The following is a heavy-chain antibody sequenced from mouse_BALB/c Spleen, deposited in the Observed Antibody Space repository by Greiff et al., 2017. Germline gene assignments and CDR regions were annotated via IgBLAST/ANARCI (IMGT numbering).Heavy chain of an antibody. Sequence: QVQLKESGPGLVAPSQSMSITCTVSGFSLTSYGVHWVRQPPGKGLEWLGVIWAGGSTNYNSALMSRLSISKDNSKSQVFLKMNSLQTDDTAMYYCARDGGEKLLGFAYWGQGTLVTVSA. J-gene: IGHJ3*01. CDR3: ARDGGEKLLGFAY. V-gene: IGHV2-9*02. D-gene: IGHD1-1*01. CDR2: IWAGGST. CDR1: GFSLTSYG.